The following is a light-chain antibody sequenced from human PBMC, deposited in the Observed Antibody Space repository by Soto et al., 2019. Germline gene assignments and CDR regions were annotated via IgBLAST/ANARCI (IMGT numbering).Light chain of an antibody. CDR2: ATS. V-gene: IGKV1-12*01. J-gene: IGKJ4*01. Sequence: DIQMTQSPSSVSASVGDRVTITCRASQGIRNWLAWYQQKPGNAPKLLIYATSTLQSGVPSRFSGSGSGTDFTLTISSLQPEDFATYYCQQANSFPLTFGGGTKVEIK. CDR3: QQANSFPLT. CDR1: QGIRNW.